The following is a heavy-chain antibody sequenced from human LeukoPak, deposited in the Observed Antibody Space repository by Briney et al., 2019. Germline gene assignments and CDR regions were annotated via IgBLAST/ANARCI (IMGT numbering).Heavy chain of an antibody. V-gene: IGHV1-2*06. CDR1: GYTFTGYY. CDR2: INPNSGGT. D-gene: IGHD3-10*01. CDR3: ARAGFGELLSPHFDY. Sequence: ASVKVSCKASGYTFTGYYMHWVRQAPGQGLEWMGRINPNSGGTNYAQKFQGRVTMTRDTSISTAYMELSRLRSDDTAVYYCARAGFGELLSPHFDYWGQGTLVTVSS. J-gene: IGHJ4*02.